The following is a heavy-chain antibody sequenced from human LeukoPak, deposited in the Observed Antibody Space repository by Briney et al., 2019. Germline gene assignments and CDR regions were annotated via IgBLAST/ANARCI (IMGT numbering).Heavy chain of an antibody. J-gene: IGHJ4*02. CDR1: GFTVSSNY. Sequence: PGGSLRLSCAASGFTVSSNYMSWVRQAPGKGLEWVSAISGSGGSTYYADSVKGRFTISRDNSKNTLYLQMNSLRAEDTAVYYCARHGIVGANGFDYWGQGTLVTVSS. V-gene: IGHV3-23*01. CDR3: ARHGIVGANGFDY. D-gene: IGHD1-26*01. CDR2: ISGSGGST.